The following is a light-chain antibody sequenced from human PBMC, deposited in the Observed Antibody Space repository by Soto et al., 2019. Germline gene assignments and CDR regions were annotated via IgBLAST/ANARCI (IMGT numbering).Light chain of an antibody. CDR1: SSDVGGYNS. V-gene: IGLV2-8*01. CDR3: SSYAGSGNWV. CDR2: EV. J-gene: IGLJ3*02. Sequence: QSALTQPPSASGSPGQSVTISCTGASSDVGGYNSVSWYQHHPGKAPQLMISEVNSGVPDRFSGSKSGNTASLTVSGLQAEDEAHYYCSSYAGSGNWVFGGGTKVTVL.